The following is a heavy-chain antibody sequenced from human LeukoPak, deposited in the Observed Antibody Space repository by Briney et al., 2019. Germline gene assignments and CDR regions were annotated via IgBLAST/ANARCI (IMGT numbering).Heavy chain of an antibody. CDR1: GFTFSSYS. V-gene: IGHV3-21*01. CDR2: ISSSGSYI. J-gene: IGHJ4*02. CDR3: ARENSGSLDY. D-gene: IGHD1-26*01. Sequence: GGCLRLSCAASGFTFSSYSMNWVRQAPGKGLEWVSSISSSGSYIYYADSVKGRFTISRDNAKNSLYLQRNSLTAEDTAVYYSARENSGSLDYWAQGTLVTVSS.